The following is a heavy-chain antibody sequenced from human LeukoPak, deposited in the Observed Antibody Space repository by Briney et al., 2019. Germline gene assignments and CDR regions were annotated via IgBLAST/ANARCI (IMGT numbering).Heavy chain of an antibody. CDR2: ICPTGDDR. CDR1: GLTFSTSG. V-gene: IGHV3-21*06. D-gene: IGHD1-14*01. J-gene: IGHJ4*02. CDR3: ATETNGRHYDY. Sequence: GGSRRLSCTASGLTFSTSGFNWVRQAPGKGLEWVASICPTGDDRYHADSITGRFTISRDNANNFLYLQMNSLRAEDTAVYYCATETNGRHYDYWGQGTLLTVSS.